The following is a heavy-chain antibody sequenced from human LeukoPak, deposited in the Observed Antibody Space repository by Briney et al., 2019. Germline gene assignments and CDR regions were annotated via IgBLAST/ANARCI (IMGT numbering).Heavy chain of an antibody. D-gene: IGHD2-15*01. J-gene: IGHJ4*02. CDR3: ARVPVGYCSGGSCFTSHYFDY. CDR1: GGTFSSYA. Sequence: SVKVSCKASGGTFSSYAISWVRQAPGQGLEWMGGIIPIFGTANYAQKFQGRVTITADKSTSTAYMELSSLRSEDTAVYYCARVPVGYCSGGSCFTSHYFDYWGQGTLVTVSS. V-gene: IGHV1-69*06. CDR2: IIPIFGTA.